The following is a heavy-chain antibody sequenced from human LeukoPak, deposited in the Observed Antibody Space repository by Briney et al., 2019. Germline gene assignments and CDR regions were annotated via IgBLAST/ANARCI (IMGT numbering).Heavy chain of an antibody. Sequence: GASVKVSCKASGFTFTSSAVQWVRQARGQRLEWIGWIVVGSGNTNYAQKFQERVTITRDMSTSTAYMELSSLRSEDTAVYYCAAVSIAAAGHDYWGQGTLVTVSS. CDR2: IVVGSGNT. V-gene: IGHV1-58*01. D-gene: IGHD6-13*01. CDR3: AAVSIAAAGHDY. CDR1: GFTFTSSA. J-gene: IGHJ4*02.